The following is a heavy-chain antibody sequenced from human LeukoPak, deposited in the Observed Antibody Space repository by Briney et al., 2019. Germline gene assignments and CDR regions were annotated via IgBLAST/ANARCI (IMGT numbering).Heavy chain of an antibody. CDR3: ARDAITRGIIDY. V-gene: IGHV1-2*02. J-gene: IGHJ4*02. D-gene: IGHD3-10*01. Sequence: ASVKVSCKASGYTFTGYYMHWVRQAPGQGLERMGWINPNSGGTNYAQKFQGRVTMTSDTSVSTAYMELSRLRSDDTAVYYCARDAITRGIIDYWGQGTLVTVSS. CDR2: INPNSGGT. CDR1: GYTFTGYY.